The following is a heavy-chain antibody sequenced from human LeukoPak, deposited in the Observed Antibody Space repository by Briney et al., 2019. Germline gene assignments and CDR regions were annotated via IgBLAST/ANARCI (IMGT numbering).Heavy chain of an antibody. J-gene: IGHJ4*02. V-gene: IGHV1-24*01. CDR3: STQWGLRVY. D-gene: IGHD1-26*01. CDR2: FDPEDGET. CDR1: VYTLTELS. Sequence: SVKVSFEFSVYTLTELSMHWVRQAPGKGLEWMGGFDPEDGETIYAQKFQGRVTMTEDTSTDTAYMELRRPRSEDTAVYYCSTQWGLRVYWGEGALVTVS.